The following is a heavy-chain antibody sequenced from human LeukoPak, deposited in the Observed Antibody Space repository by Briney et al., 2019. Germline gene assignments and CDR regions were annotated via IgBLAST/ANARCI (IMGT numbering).Heavy chain of an antibody. Sequence: SGGSLRLSCLDSGFTFSTYGMHWVRQGPGEGLEWVAIISYDGREKYYAESVKGRLTVSRDNSKNTLYLQMNNLRVEDTAVYFCARGSYSSAWYDFLDFWGQGALVTVSS. V-gene: IGHV3-30*03. CDR3: ARGSYSSAWYDFLDF. J-gene: IGHJ4*02. CDR1: GFTFSTYG. D-gene: IGHD6-19*01. CDR2: ISYDGREK.